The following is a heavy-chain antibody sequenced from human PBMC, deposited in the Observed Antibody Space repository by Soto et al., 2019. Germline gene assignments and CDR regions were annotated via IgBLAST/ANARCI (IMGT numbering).Heavy chain of an antibody. J-gene: IGHJ5*02. CDR2: IYWDDDK. CDR1: GFSLSTTGVG. V-gene: IGHV2-5*02. Sequence: QITLKESGPTLVKPTQTLTLTCTFSGFSLSTTGVGVGWIRQPPGKALEWLALIYWDDDKRYSPSLKSRLTITKDTSKNQVVLTMTNMDPVDTATYYCAHVYVDIVATRDNWFDPWGQGTLVTVSS. CDR3: AHVYVDIVATRDNWFDP. D-gene: IGHD5-12*01.